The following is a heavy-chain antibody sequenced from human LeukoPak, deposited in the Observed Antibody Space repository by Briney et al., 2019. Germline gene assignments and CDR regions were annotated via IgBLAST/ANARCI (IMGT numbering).Heavy chain of an antibody. CDR3: ARDLGFGAQGGY. CDR1: GGSFSGYY. D-gene: IGHD3-10*01. V-gene: IGHV4-34*01. J-gene: IGHJ4*02. CDR2: INHSGST. Sequence: SETLSLTCAVYGGSFSGYYWSWIRQPPGKGLEWIGEINHSGSTNYNPSLKSRVTISVDRSKNQFSLKLSSVTAADTAVYYCARDLGFGAQGGYWGQGTLVTVSS.